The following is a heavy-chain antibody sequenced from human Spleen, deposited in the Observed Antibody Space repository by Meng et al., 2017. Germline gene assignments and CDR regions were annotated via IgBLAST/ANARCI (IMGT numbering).Heavy chain of an antibody. CDR1: GGSFSDYY. V-gene: IGHV4-34*01. D-gene: IGHD4-11*01. CDR2: INHSGST. J-gene: IGHJ4*02. CDR3: ARGPTTMAHDFDY. Sequence: QVQLQLWGVGLLKPSETLSLACVVSGGSFSDYYWSWTRQSPGKGLEWIGEINHSGSTNYNPSLESRATISVDTSQNNLSLKLSSVTAADSAVYYCARGPTTMAHDFDYWGQGTLVTVSS.